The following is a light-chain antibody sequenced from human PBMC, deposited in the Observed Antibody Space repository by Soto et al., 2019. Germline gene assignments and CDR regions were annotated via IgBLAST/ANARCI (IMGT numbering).Light chain of an antibody. CDR1: SSDVGSYNL. V-gene: IGLV2-23*02. CDR3: HSYAGSRTHYV. J-gene: IGLJ1*01. CDR2: EVN. Sequence: QSVLTQPASVSGSPGQSITISCTGTSSDVGSYNLVSWYQQHPGKAPKLIIYEVNKRPSGISGRFSGSKSGNTASLIISGLQAEDEADYYCHSYAGSRTHYVFGTGTKVTVL.